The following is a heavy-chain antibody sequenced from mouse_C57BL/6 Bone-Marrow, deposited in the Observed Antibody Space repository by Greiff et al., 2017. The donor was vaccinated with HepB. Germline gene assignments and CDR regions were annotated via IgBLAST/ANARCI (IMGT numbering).Heavy chain of an antibody. D-gene: IGHD2-3*01. CDR1: GFTFSDYY. Sequence: EVKVVESGGGLVQPGGSLKLSCAASGFTFSDYYMYWVRQTPEKRLEWVAYISNGGGSTYYPDTVKGRFTISRDNAKNTLYLQMSRLKSEDTAMYYCARYDAPYYYAMDYWGQGTTVTVSS. J-gene: IGHJ4*01. V-gene: IGHV5-12*01. CDR3: ARYDAPYYYAMDY. CDR2: ISNGGGST.